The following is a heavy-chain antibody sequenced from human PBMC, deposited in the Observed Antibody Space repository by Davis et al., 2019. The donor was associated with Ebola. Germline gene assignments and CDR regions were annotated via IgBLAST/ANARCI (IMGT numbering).Heavy chain of an antibody. D-gene: IGHD5-12*01. V-gene: IGHV4-59*02. J-gene: IGHJ4*02. CDR2: IYYSGNT. CDR3: ARAVGYGIDY. CDR1: GSSVTSYY. Sequence: SETLSLTCTVSGSSVTSYYWSWIRQPPGKGLEWIGYIYYSGNTNYNPSLKSRVTISVDTSKNQFSLKLSSVTAADTAVYYCARAVGYGIDYWGQGTLVTVSS.